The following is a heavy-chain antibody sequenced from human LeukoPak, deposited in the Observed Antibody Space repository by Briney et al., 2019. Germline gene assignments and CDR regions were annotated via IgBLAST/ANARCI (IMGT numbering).Heavy chain of an antibody. CDR1: GFAFRKYW. CDR3: ATKQWLAPPPDS. J-gene: IGHJ5*01. V-gene: IGHV3-74*01. Sequence: GGSLRLSCAASGFAFRKYWMLWGRQAPGKGLESVSRINTDGSVTTYADCVKGRFTVSTDNADNTMFLQMHSVRDEDTAGYYCATKQWLAPPPDSWGQGTPVTVPS. D-gene: IGHD6-19*01. CDR2: INTDGSVT.